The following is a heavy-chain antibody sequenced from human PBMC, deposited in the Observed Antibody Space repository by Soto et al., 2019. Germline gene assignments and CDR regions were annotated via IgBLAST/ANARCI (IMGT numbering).Heavy chain of an antibody. J-gene: IGHJ4*02. Sequence: QVQLVQSGAEVKKPGASVKVSCKASGYTFTSSGVSWVRQAPGQGLEWMGWISAYNGNTNYAQQVQGRVTMTTDTSTSTAYMELRSLRSNATAVYYCARAIPGGYGSTALDYWGQGTLVTVSS. V-gene: IGHV1-18*01. CDR2: ISAYNGNT. CDR1: GYTFTSSG. CDR3: ARAIPGGYGSTALDY. D-gene: IGHD3-10*01.